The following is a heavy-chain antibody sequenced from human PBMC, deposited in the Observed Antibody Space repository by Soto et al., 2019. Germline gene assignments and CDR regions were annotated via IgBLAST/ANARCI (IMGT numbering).Heavy chain of an antibody. CDR2: ISSSGSTI. CDR1: GFTFSSYE. J-gene: IGHJ6*02. CDR3: AAHCSGGSCLLLYYYYGMDV. D-gene: IGHD2-15*01. V-gene: IGHV3-48*03. Sequence: PGGSLRLSCAASGFTFSSYEMNWVRQAPGKGLEWVSYISSSGSTIYYADSVKGRLTISRDNAKNSLYLQMNSLRAEDTAVYYCAAHCSGGSCLLLYYYYGMDVWGQGTTVTVSS.